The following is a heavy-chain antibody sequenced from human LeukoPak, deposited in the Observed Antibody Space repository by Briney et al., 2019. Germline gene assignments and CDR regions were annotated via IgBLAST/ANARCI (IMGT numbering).Heavy chain of an antibody. CDR3: AKEGVRGYSYGYGTRNKWFDP. CDR1: GFTFSSYG. V-gene: IGHV3-30*02. J-gene: IGHJ5*02. D-gene: IGHD5-18*01. CDR2: IRYDGSNK. Sequence: GGSLRLSCAASGFTFSSYGMHWVRQAPGKGLEWVAFIRYDGSNKYYADSVKGRFTISGDNSKNTLYLQMNSLRAEDTAVYYCAKEGVRGYSYGYGTRNKWFDPWGQGTLVTVSS.